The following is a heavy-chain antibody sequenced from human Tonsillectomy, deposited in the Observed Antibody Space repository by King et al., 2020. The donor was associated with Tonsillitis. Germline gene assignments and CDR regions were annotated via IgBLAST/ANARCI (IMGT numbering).Heavy chain of an antibody. D-gene: IGHD1-26*01. J-gene: IGHJ6*02. V-gene: IGHV4-4*07. CDR3: ARTRRTGGYYGMDV. Sequence: VQLQESGPGLVKPSETLSLTCTVSGGSISSYYWSWIRQPAGKGLEWIGRIYTSGSTNYNPSLQSRVTMSVDTSKNQFSLKLSSVTAADTAVYYCARTRRTGGYYGMDVWGQGTTVTVSS. CDR2: IYTSGST. CDR1: GGSISSYY.